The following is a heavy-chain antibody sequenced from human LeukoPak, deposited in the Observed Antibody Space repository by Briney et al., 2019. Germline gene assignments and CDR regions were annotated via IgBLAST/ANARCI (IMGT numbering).Heavy chain of an antibody. V-gene: IGHV3-23*01. CDR2: ISGSGGST. CDR1: GFTFSSYA. Sequence: QAGGSLRLSCAASGFTFSSYAMSWVRQAPGKGLEWVSAISGSGGSTYYADSVKGRFTISRDNSKNTLYLQMNSLRAEDTAVYHCVKGFYYGGSSDLSSFDIWGQGTTVTVSS. D-gene: IGHD4-23*01. CDR3: VKGFYYGGSSDLSSFDI. J-gene: IGHJ3*02.